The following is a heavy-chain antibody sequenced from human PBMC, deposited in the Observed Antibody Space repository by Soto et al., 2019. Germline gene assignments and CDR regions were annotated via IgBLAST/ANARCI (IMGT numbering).Heavy chain of an antibody. D-gene: IGHD4-17*01. J-gene: IGHJ4*02. Sequence: QVQLVQSGAEVKKPGSSVKVSCKASGGTFSSYAISWVRQAPGQGLEWIGGIIPIFGTANYAQKFQGRVTIAADESTSTAYMELSSLRSEDTAVYYCARVVGHDYGGNLDYWGQGTLVTVSS. CDR2: IIPIFGTA. V-gene: IGHV1-69*12. CDR3: ARVVGHDYGGNLDY. CDR1: GGTFSSYA.